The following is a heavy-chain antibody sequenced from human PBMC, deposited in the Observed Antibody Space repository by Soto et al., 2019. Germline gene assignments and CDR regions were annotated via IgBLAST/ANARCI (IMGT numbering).Heavy chain of an antibody. CDR1: GFTFSSYW. J-gene: IGHJ6*03. Sequence: EVQLVESGGGLVQPGGSLRLSCAASGFTFSSYWMHWVRQAPGKGLVWVSRINSDGSSTSYADSVKGRFTISRDNAKKPLYLQMNSLRAEDTAVYYCARDALDFWSGYYYYYYMDVWGKGTTVTVSS. D-gene: IGHD3-3*01. V-gene: IGHV3-74*01. CDR2: INSDGSST. CDR3: ARDALDFWSGYYYYYYMDV.